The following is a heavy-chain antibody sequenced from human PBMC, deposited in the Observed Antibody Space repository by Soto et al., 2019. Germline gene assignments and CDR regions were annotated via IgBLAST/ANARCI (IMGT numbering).Heavy chain of an antibody. D-gene: IGHD2-2*01. V-gene: IGHV1-18*03. CDR3: ARVKVPAAVLGAFDV. J-gene: IGHJ3*01. CDR2: INPLKGDT. CDR1: GYTFTTYG. Sequence: QAQLVQSGGEMKKAGASVKVSCKASGYTFTTYGITWVRQAPGQGLDWMGWINPLKGDTKSAANFQDRVTMTTDTSTRTAYMELRSLRSDDMAVYYCARVKVPAAVLGAFDVWGQGTLVTVSS.